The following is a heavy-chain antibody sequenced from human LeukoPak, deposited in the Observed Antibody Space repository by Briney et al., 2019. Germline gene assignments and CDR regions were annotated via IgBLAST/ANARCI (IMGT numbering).Heavy chain of an antibody. J-gene: IGHJ4*02. V-gene: IGHV3-48*03. Sequence: GGSLRLSCAASGLTFSSYEMNWVRQAPGKGLEWVSCISGSGSTIYYAGSVKGRFTISRDNAKNSLYLQMNSLRAEDTAVYYCARVQKGSGSGLGFDYWGQGTLVTVSS. CDR1: GLTFSSYE. CDR2: ISGSGSTI. CDR3: ARVQKGSGSGLGFDY. D-gene: IGHD3-10*01.